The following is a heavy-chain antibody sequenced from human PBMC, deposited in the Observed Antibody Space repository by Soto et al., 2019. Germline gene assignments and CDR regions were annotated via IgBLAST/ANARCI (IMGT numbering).Heavy chain of an antibody. D-gene: IGHD3-22*01. CDR1: GGSISSYY. CDR2: IYYSGST. J-gene: IGHJ3*02. Sequence: SETLSLTCTVSGGSISSYYWSWIRQPPGKGLEWIGYIYYSGSTNYNPSLKSRVTISVDTSKNQFSLKLSSVTAADPAVHYCARGRAVVGLFDIWGQGTMVTVSS. CDR3: ARGRAVVGLFDI. V-gene: IGHV4-59*01.